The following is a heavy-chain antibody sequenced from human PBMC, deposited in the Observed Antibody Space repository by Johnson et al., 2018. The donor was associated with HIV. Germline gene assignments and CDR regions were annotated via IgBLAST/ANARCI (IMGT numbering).Heavy chain of an antibody. V-gene: IGHV3-33*03. D-gene: IGHD5-24*01. CDR1: GFTFSNFG. CDR2: IRYDGSDQ. CDR3: AKDIYGYDAFDI. J-gene: IGHJ3*02. Sequence: QVQLVESGGGVVQPGRSLRLSCAASGFTFSNFGMHWVRQAPGKGLEWVAFIRYDGSDQYYADSVKGRFTISRDNSNNTLYMQMKSLKAEDTAVYYCAKDIYGYDAFDIWGQGTMVTVSS.